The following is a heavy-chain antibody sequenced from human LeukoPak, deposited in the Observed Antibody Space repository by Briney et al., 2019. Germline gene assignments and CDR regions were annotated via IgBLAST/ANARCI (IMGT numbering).Heavy chain of an antibody. CDR3: ARDSSLLGGPKYYFDH. D-gene: IGHD2-15*01. J-gene: IGHJ4*02. V-gene: IGHV3-33*01. CDR2: IWYDGSNK. Sequence: GRSLRLSCEASGFTFSYYGMHWVRQAPGKGLEWVAVIWYDGSNKYYADSVKGRFTISRDSSKNTLSLQMNSLGAEETAVYYCARDSSLLGGPKYYFDHWGQGTLVTVSS. CDR1: GFTFSYYG.